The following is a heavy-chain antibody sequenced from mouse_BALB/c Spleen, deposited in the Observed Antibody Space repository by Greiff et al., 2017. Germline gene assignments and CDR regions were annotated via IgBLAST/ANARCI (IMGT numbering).Heavy chain of an antibody. V-gene: IGHV14-3*02. Sequence: VHVKQSGAELVKPGASVKLSCTASGFNIKDTYMHWVKQRPEQGLEWIGRIDPANGNTKYDPKFQGKATITADTSSNTAYLQLSSLTSEDTAVYYCAPLRHGYYAMDYWGQGTSVTVSS. D-gene: IGHD2-4*01. CDR1: GFNIKDTY. J-gene: IGHJ4*01. CDR2: IDPANGNT. CDR3: APLRHGYYAMDY.